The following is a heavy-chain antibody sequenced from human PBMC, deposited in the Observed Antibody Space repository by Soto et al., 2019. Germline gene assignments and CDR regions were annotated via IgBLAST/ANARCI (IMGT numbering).Heavy chain of an antibody. CDR2: ISSSSSTI. D-gene: IGHD3-22*01. Sequence: GGSLRLSCAASGFTFSSYSMNWVRQAPGKGLEWVSYISSSSSTIYYADSVKGRFTISRDNAKNSLYLQMNSLRDEDTAVYYCARDVIYYDSSGYYYTNYFDYWGQGTLVTVSS. J-gene: IGHJ4*02. V-gene: IGHV3-48*02. CDR3: ARDVIYYDSSGYYYTNYFDY. CDR1: GFTFSSYS.